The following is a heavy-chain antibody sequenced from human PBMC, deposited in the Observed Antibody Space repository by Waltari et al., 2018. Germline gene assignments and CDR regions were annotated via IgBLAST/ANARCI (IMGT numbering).Heavy chain of an antibody. Sequence: QVQLVESGGGVVQPGRSLRLSCAASGFTFSSYAMHWVRQAPGKGLEWVAVISYDGSNKSYADSGKGRFTIARDNSKNTLYLQMNSLRAEDTAVYYCARRRGENDDYGDYWGQGTLVTVSS. J-gene: IGHJ4*02. V-gene: IGHV3-30-3*01. CDR2: ISYDGSNK. CDR1: GFTFSSYA. D-gene: IGHD3-16*01. CDR3: ARRRGENDDYGDY.